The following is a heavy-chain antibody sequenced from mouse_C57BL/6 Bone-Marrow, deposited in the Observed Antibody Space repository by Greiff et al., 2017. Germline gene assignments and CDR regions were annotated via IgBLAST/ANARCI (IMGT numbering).Heavy chain of an antibody. Sequence: QVTLKVSGPGIFQPSQTLSLTFPFSGFSLSTFGMGVGWIRQPSGKGLEWLAHIWWVDDKYYNPALQSRLTSSKDTAKKQVFLKIAKVDTADTDTYYGARIRYYSNFAYWGQGTLVTVSA. CDR3: ARIRYYSNFAY. CDR1: GFSLSTFGMG. J-gene: IGHJ3*01. V-gene: IGHV8-8*01. CDR2: IWWVDDK. D-gene: IGHD2-5*01.